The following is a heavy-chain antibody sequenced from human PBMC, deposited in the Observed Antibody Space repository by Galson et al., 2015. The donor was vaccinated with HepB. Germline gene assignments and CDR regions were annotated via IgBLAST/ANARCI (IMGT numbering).Heavy chain of an antibody. CDR1: GYTFTSYA. CDR3: ARAPGYCSGGSCLIHFQH. CDR2: INAGNGNT. D-gene: IGHD2-15*01. V-gene: IGHV1-3*01. Sequence: SVKVSCKASGYTFTSYAMHWVRQAPGQRLEWMGWINAGNGNTKYSQKFQGRVTITRDTSASKAYMELSSLRSEDTAVYYCARAPGYCSGGSCLIHFQHWVQGTLVTVSS. J-gene: IGHJ1*01.